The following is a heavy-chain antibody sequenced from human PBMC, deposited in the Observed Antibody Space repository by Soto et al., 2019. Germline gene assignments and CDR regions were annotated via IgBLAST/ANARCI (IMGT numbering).Heavy chain of an antibody. Sequence: SETLSLTCAVYGGSFSGYYWSWIRQPPGKGLEWIGYIYHSGSTYYNPSLKSRVTISVDRSKNQFSLKLSSVTAADTAVHYCARVPTPWGQGTLVTVSS. CDR1: GGSFSGYY. V-gene: IGHV4-34*01. D-gene: IGHD2-2*01. CDR3: ARVPTP. J-gene: IGHJ5*02. CDR2: IYHSGST.